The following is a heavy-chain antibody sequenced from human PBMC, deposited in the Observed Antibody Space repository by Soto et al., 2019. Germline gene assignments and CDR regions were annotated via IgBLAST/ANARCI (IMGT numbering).Heavy chain of an antibody. CDR1: GFTFSSYW. CDR2: INSDGSST. V-gene: IGHV3-74*01. CDR3: NHYYYYGMDV. Sequence: GGSLRLPCAASGFTFSSYWMHWVRQAPGKGLVWVSRINSDGSSTSYADSVKGRFTISRDNAKNTLYLQMNSLRAEDTAVYYCNHYYYYGMDVWGQGTTVTVSS. J-gene: IGHJ6*02.